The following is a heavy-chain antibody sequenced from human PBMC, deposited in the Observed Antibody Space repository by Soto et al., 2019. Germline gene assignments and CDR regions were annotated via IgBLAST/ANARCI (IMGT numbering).Heavy chain of an antibody. CDR2: ISYDGSNK. D-gene: IGHD1-26*01. Sequence: SGGSLRLSCAASGFTFSSYAMHWVRQAPGKGLEWVAVISYDGSNKYYADSVKGRFTISRDNSKNTLYLQMNSLRAEDTAVYYCARRFGNSGSYRRPVDYWGQGTLVTVSS. V-gene: IGHV3-30-3*01. CDR3: ARRFGNSGSYRRPVDY. J-gene: IGHJ4*02. CDR1: GFTFSSYA.